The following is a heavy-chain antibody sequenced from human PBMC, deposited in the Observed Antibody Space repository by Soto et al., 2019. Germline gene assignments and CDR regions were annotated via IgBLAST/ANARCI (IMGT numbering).Heavy chain of an antibody. V-gene: IGHV1-69*02. CDR1: GGTFSSYT. Sequence: QVQLVQSGAEVKKPGSSVKVSCKASGGTFSSYTISWVRQAPGQGLEWMGRIIPILGIANYAQKFQGRVTITADKSTSTAYMELSSLRSEDTAVYYCARGSLEQWLVPFHYWGQGTLVTVSS. CDR2: IIPILGIA. D-gene: IGHD6-19*01. CDR3: ARGSLEQWLVPFHY. J-gene: IGHJ4*02.